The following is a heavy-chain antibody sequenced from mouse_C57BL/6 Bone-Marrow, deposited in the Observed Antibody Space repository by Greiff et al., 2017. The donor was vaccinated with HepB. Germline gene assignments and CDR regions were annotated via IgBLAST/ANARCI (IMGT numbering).Heavy chain of an antibody. CDR2: ISYDGSN. V-gene: IGHV3-6*01. J-gene: IGHJ2*01. Sequence: EVKLQESGPGLVKPSQSLSLTCSVTGYSITSGYYWNWIRQFPGNKLEWMGYISYDGSNNYNPSPKNRISITRDTSKNQFFLKLNSVTTEDTATYYCARDYGSSFFDYWGQGTTLTVSS. CDR1: GYSITSGYY. CDR3: ARDYGSSFFDY. D-gene: IGHD1-1*01.